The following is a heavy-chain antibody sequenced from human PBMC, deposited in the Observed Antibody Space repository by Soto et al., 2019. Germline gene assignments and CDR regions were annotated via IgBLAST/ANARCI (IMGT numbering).Heavy chain of an antibody. J-gene: IGHJ4*02. D-gene: IGHD3-22*01. Sequence: AGGSLRLSCAASGFTFSSYSMNWVRQAPGKGLEWVSSISSSSSYIYYADSVKGRFTISRDNAKNSLYLQMNSLRAEDTAVYYCARDVGQYSSSWTVFYDSSGFDYWGQGTLVTVSS. CDR3: ARDVGQYSSSWTVFYDSSGFDY. CDR2: ISSSSSYI. CDR1: GFTFSSYS. V-gene: IGHV3-21*01.